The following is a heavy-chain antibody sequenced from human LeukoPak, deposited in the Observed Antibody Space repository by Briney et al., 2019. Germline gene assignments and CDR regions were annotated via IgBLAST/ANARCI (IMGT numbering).Heavy chain of an antibody. J-gene: IGHJ5*02. D-gene: IGHD2-2*01. CDR3: ARQFVVVPAAIFWFDP. V-gene: IGHV5-51*01. CDR1: GYSFTSYW. CDR2: IYPGDSDT. Sequence: GESLKISCKGSGYSFTSYWIGWVRQMPGKGLEWMGIIYPGDSDTRYSPSFQGQVTISADKSISTAYLQWSSLKASDTAMYYCARQFVVVPAAIFWFDPWCQGTLVTVSS.